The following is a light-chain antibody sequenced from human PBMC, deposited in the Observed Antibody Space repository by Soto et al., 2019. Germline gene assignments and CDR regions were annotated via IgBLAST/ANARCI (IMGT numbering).Light chain of an antibody. J-gene: IGKJ3*01. CDR3: QQSYSTLSFT. V-gene: IGKV1-39*01. CDR2: AAS. Sequence: DIQMTQSPSSLSASVGDRVTITCRASQSISSYLNWYQQKPGKAPKLLIYAASSLQSGVPSRFSGSASGTDFTLTISSLQPEDFATYYCQQSYSTLSFTFGPGTKVDIK. CDR1: QSISSY.